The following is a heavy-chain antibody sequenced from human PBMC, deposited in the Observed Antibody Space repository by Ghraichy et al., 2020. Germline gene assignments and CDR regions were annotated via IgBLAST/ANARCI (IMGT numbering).Heavy chain of an antibody. V-gene: IGHV4-59*01. Sequence: SETLSLTCTVSGGSISSYYWSWIRQPPGKGLEWIGYIYYSGSTNYNPALKSRVTISVDTSKNQFSLKLSSVTAADTAVYYCSRVVVVAARLSSDAFAIWGHGTMVTVSS. CDR2: IYYSGST. CDR1: GGSISSYY. J-gene: IGHJ3*02. CDR3: SRVVVVAARLSSDAFAI. D-gene: IGHD2-15*01.